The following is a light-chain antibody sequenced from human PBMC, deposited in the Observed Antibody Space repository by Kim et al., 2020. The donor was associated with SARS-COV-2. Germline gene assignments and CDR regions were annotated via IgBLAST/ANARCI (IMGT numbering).Light chain of an antibody. Sequence: PGESATLSCRASQRLTSNNFAWYKHKPGQGPRLLIYAASSRATGVPDRFSGSGAGTDFTLTITRLEPEDFAVYYCQQYGSSPLITFGQGTRLEIK. V-gene: IGKV3-20*01. CDR1: QRLTSNN. CDR2: AAS. CDR3: QQYGSSPLIT. J-gene: IGKJ5*01.